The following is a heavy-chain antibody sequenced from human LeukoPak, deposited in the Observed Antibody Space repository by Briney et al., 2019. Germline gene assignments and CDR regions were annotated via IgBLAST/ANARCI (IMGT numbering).Heavy chain of an antibody. V-gene: IGHV3-30*03. CDR1: GFTFNTFG. Sequence: PGGSLRLSCAASGFTFNTFGMHWVRQSPGKGLEWVAFISYDGIMAFISFDGSNIHYVDSAKGRFTISRHNSKNTLYLQMNSLRAEDTAVYYCARAGTTYYYDSSGFPFDYWGQGTLVTVSS. J-gene: IGHJ4*02. CDR2: ISYDGIMAFISFDGSNI. CDR3: ARAGTTYYYDSSGFPFDY. D-gene: IGHD3-22*01.